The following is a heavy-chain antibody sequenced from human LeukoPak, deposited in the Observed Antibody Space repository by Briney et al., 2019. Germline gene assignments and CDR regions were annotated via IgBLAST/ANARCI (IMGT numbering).Heavy chain of an antibody. V-gene: IGHV3-21*01. CDR2: ISSSSSYI. CDR3: ARDPFRWLLIATSFDP. CDR1: GFTFSSYS. Sequence: GGSLRLSCAASGFTFSSYSMNWVRQAPGKGLEWVSSISSSSSYIYYADSVEGRFTISRDNAKNSLYLQMNSLRAEDTAVYYCARDPFRWLLIATSFDPWGQGTLVTVSS. J-gene: IGHJ5*02. D-gene: IGHD5-12*01.